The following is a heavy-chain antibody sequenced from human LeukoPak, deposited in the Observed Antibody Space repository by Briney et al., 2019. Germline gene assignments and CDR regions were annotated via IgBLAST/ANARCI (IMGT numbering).Heavy chain of an antibody. CDR3: AGEYYYDSSGAFDY. Sequence: PSETLSLTCAVYGGSFSGYYWSWIRQPPGKGLEWIGEINHSGSTNYNPSLKSRVTISVDTSKNQFSLKLSSVTAADTAVYYCAGEYYYDSSGAFDYWGQGTLVTVSS. J-gene: IGHJ4*02. D-gene: IGHD3-22*01. V-gene: IGHV4-34*01. CDR1: GGSFSGYY. CDR2: INHSGST.